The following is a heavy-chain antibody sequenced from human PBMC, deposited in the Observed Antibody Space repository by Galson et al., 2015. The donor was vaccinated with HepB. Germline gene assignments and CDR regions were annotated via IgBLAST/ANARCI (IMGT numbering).Heavy chain of an antibody. Sequence: SLRLSCAASGFTFSDYAMSWVRQAPGKGLEWVSAISGSGNSTFYADSVKGRFTISRDNSKNTLYLRMDSLRAEDTAVYYCAKREGSGGEWLVADCFYRWGQGTLVTVSS. V-gene: IGHV3-23*01. CDR3: AKREGSGGEWLVADCFYR. D-gene: IGHD3-16*01. J-gene: IGHJ4*02. CDR1: GFTFSDYA. CDR2: ISGSGNST.